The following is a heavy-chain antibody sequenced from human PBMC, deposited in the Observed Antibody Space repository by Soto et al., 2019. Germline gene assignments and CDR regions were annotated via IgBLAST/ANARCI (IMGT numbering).Heavy chain of an antibody. CDR2: ISSSSSYI. J-gene: IGHJ6*03. Sequence: EVQLVESGGGLVKPGGSLRLSCAASGFTFSSYSMNWVRQAPGKGLEWVSSISSSSSYIYYADSVKGRFTISRDNAKNSLYLQMNSLRAEDTAVYYCARWDYDYIWGSYRYSPYYYYYYMDVWGKGTTVTVSS. CDR1: GFTFSSYS. D-gene: IGHD3-16*02. V-gene: IGHV3-21*01. CDR3: ARWDYDYIWGSYRYSPYYYYYYMDV.